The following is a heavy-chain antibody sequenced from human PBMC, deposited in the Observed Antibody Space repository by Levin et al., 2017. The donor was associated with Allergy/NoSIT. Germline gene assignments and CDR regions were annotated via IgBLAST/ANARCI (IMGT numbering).Heavy chain of an antibody. CDR3: ARGGGSRLDY. V-gene: IGHV3-23*01. CDR1: GFTFSNYA. D-gene: IGHD2-21*01. Sequence: GGSLRLSCAASGFTFSNYAMSWVRQAPGKGLDGVSVISGSGDITYYADSVKGRFTISRDKSKNTLNLQMNSLRAEDTALYFCARGGGSRLDYWAQGTPVTVSS. J-gene: IGHJ4*02. CDR2: ISGSGDIT.